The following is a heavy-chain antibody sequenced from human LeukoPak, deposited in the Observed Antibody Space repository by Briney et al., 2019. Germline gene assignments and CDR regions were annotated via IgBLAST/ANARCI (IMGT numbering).Heavy chain of an antibody. V-gene: IGHV3-48*03. CDR2: ISSSGSTI. Sequence: SGGSLRLSCAASGFTFSSYEMNWVRQAPGKGLEWVAYISSSGSTIYYADSVKGRFTISRDNAKNSLYLQMNSLRAEDTAVYYCAREWEVRYFDWLRPAGFDYWGQGTLVTVSS. D-gene: IGHD3-9*01. CDR3: AREWEVRYFDWLRPAGFDY. J-gene: IGHJ4*02. CDR1: GFTFSSYE.